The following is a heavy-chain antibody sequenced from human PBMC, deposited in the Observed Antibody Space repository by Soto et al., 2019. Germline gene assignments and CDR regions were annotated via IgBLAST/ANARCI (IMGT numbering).Heavy chain of an antibody. CDR3: ARGPSGGKVDS. J-gene: IGHJ4*02. Sequence: QVQLQESGPGLVKPSQTLSLTCTVSGGSISTVDYWWSWIRQSPDMGLEWIGHIYDGGRTYNNPSLESRVTMSVDTSKSQLSLTLSSVSAADTAVYYCARGPSGGKVDSLGQGTLVTVSS. CDR1: GGSISTVDYW. D-gene: IGHD3-16*01. V-gene: IGHV4-30-4*01. CDR2: IYDGGRT.